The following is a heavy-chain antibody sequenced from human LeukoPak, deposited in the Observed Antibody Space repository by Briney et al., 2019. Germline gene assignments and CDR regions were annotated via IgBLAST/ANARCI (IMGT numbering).Heavy chain of an antibody. CDR1: GFTFDDYT. J-gene: IGHJ4*02. CDR3: AKADAGGFDY. D-gene: IGHD3-16*01. V-gene: IGHV3-43*01. Sequence: GGSLRLSCAASGFTFDDYTMHWVRQAAGKGLEWVSLISWDGGSTYYADSVKGRFTISRDNSKNSLYLQMNSLRTEDTALYYCAKADAGGFDYWGQGTLVTVSS. CDR2: ISWDGGST.